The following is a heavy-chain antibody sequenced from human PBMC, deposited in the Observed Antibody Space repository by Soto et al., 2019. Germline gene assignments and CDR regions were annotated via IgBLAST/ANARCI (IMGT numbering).Heavy chain of an antibody. V-gene: IGHV3-33*01. D-gene: IGHD4-17*01. CDR2: IWFDGSNK. J-gene: IGHJ6*02. CDR1: GFTFSSYG. CDR3: ARDYGNYGDYANPPFDTRFFGLYGMDV. Sequence: QPGGSLRLSCAASGFTFSSYGMHWVRQAPGKGLEWVAVIWFDGSNKYYADSVKGRFTISRDNSKNTLYLQMNSLRAEDTAVYYCARDYGNYGDYANPPFDTRFFGLYGMDVWGQGTTVTVSS.